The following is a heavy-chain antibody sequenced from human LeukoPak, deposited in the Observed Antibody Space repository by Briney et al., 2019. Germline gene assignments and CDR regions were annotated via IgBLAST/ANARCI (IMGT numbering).Heavy chain of an antibody. CDR2: IYYSGST. J-gene: IGHJ5*02. CDR3: AREVADYDSSGYYSSGDWFDP. D-gene: IGHD3-22*01. Sequence: SETLSLTCAVSGGSISSGGYYWSWIRQHPGKGLEWIGYIYYSGSTYYNPSLKSRVTISVDTSKNQFSLKLSSVTAADTAVYYCAREVADYDSSGYYSSGDWFDPWGQGTLVTVSS. V-gene: IGHV4-31*11. CDR1: GGSISSGGYY.